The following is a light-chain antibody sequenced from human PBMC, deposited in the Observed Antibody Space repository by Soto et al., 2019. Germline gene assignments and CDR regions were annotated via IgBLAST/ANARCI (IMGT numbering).Light chain of an antibody. Sequence: DIQMTQSPSSLSASVGDRVTITCRASQSISSCLNWYQQKPGKAPKLLIYAASSLQSGVPSRFSGSGSGTDVTLTISSLQPEDFATYDCQHSYSTPRVTFGPGTKVDIK. J-gene: IGKJ3*01. CDR1: QSISSC. CDR2: AAS. V-gene: IGKV1-39*01. CDR3: QHSYSTPRVT.